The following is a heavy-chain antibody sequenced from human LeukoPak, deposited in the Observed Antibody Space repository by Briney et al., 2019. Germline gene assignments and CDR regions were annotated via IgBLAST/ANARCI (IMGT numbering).Heavy chain of an antibody. CDR2: IYTSGST. V-gene: IGHV4-4*07. CDR1: GGSFSGYY. D-gene: IGHD3-10*01. J-gene: IGHJ4*02. CDR3: ARDFQAYGSGSYYKLAYYYFDY. Sequence: SETLSLTCAVYGGSFSGYYWSWIRQPAGKGLEWIGRIYTSGSTNYNPSLKSRVTISVDTSKNQFSLKLSSVTAADTAVYYCARDFQAYGSGSYYKLAYYYFDYWGQGTLVTVSS.